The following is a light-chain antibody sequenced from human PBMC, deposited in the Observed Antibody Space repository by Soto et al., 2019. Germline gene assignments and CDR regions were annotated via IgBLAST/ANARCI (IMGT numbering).Light chain of an antibody. CDR3: QQYGSSGT. CDR1: QSVSSY. V-gene: IGKV3-20*01. J-gene: IGKJ1*01. Sequence: SVLTQSPASLPLSPGERATLCCRASQSVSSYLAWYQQKPGQAPRLLIYDASNRATGIPDRFSGSGSGTDFTPTISRLEPEDFAVYYCQQYGSSGTFGQGTKVDIK. CDR2: DAS.